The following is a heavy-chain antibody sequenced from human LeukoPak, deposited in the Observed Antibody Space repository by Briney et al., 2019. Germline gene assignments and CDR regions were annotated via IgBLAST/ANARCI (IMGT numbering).Heavy chain of an antibody. CDR2: LGRSGEYK. Sequence: GGALRLSCAASGFRFTDYSMSWVRQAPGKGLEWVAGLGRSGEYKYYADSVKGRFTISRDNSKDTVSLQMNSLRAEDSAIYFCVKDRPCETCMPMDAWGQGTTVTVSS. CDR3: VKDRPCETCMPMDA. V-gene: IGHV3-23*01. D-gene: IGHD2-2*01. CDR1: GFRFTDYS. J-gene: IGHJ6*02.